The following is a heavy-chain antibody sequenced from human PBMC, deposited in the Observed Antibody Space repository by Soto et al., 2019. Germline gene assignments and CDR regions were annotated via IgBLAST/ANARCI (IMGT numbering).Heavy chain of an antibody. CDR2: INHSGST. D-gene: IGHD7-27*01. J-gene: IGHJ5*02. Sequence: SETLSLTCAVEDGSFSGYYFWHLIRQPPGKGLEWIGQINHSGSTSYNPSLKSRVTISVDTSKNQFSLNLSSVTAADTAVYYCGILGGVPRFDPWGQGTLVTVSS. CDR3: GILGGVPRFDP. V-gene: IGHV4-34*01. CDR1: DGSFSGYY.